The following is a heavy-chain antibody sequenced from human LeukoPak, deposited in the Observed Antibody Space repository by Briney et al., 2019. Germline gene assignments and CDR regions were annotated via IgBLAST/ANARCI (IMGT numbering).Heavy chain of an antibody. V-gene: IGHV4-4*02. CDR1: GGSISSSNW. CDR3: ARNGPTVTTLFDY. CDR2: IYHSGST. J-gene: IGHJ4*02. D-gene: IGHD4-17*01. Sequence: SGTLSLTCAVSGGSISSSNWWSWVRQPPGKGLEWIGEIYHSGSTNYNPSLKSRVTISVDKSKNQFSLKLSSVTAADTAVYYCARNGPTVTTLFDYWGQGTLVTVSS.